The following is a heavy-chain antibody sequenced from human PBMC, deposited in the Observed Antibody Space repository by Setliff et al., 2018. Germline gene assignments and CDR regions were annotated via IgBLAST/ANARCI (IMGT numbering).Heavy chain of an antibody. CDR1: GGTFSSYA. CDR3: ASWRGKGTFGGNYYYWTDV. J-gene: IGHJ6*02. Sequence: SVKVSCKASGGTFSSYAISWMRQAPGQGLEWIGGIMPIFGSADYAQKFQGRVTVTSDEPTTTAHMELNSLTSEDTAVYYCASWRGKGTFGGNYYYWTDVWGQGTTVTVSS. V-gene: IGHV1-69*13. CDR2: IMPIFGSA. D-gene: IGHD3-10*01.